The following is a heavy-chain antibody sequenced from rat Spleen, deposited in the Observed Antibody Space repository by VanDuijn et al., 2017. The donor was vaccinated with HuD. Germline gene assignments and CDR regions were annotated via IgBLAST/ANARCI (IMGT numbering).Heavy chain of an antibody. CDR2: ISTGGGNT. D-gene: IGHD1-9*01. V-gene: IGHV5S13*01. J-gene: IGHJ2*01. Sequence: EVHLVESGGGLVQSGRSLKLSCAASGFTYSNYVMAWVRQAPTKGLEWVASISTGGGNTYYRDSVKGRFTISRDNAKNTLYLQMDSLRSEDTATYYCAKDMDYGYNYGVMDAWGQGVMVTVSS. CDR1: GFTYSNYV. CDR3: AKDMDYGYNYGVMDA.